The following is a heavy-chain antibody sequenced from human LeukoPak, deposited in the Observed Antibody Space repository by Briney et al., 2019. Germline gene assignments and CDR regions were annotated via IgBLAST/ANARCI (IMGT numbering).Heavy chain of an antibody. CDR1: GYTFTGYY. CDR3: ARGGGYSQITRFDY. D-gene: IGHD5-18*01. V-gene: IGHV1-2*02. J-gene: IGHJ4*02. Sequence: WASVKVSCKASGYTFTGYYMHWVRQAPGQGLEWVGWINPKNGGSNYAQKFQGRVTMTRDRSISTVYMELSRLTSDDTAVYYCARGGGYSQITRFDYWGQGTLVTVSS. CDR2: INPKNGGS.